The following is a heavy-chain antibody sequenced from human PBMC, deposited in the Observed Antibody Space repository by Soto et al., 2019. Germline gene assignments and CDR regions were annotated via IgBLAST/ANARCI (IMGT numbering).Heavy chain of an antibody. CDR3: VRTTAVAGAPEFDY. D-gene: IGHD6-19*01. CDR1: GYTFISYP. Sequence: ASVKVSCKASGYTFISYPMHWVRQAPGQRLEWMGWINAGDDKTKYSQKFQGRVTITRDTSASTAYMELSSLRSEDTAVYFCVRTTAVAGAPEFDYWGQGTLVTVSS. CDR2: INAGDDKT. J-gene: IGHJ4*02. V-gene: IGHV1-3*01.